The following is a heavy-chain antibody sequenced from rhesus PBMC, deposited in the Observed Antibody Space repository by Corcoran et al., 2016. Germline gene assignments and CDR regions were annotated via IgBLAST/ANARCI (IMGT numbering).Heavy chain of an antibody. CDR1: GGSISDSYR. CDR2: IHGSSTRT. V-gene: IGHV4S10*01. J-gene: IGHJ6*01. CDR3: ARGYCSGIYCYGGDGLDS. D-gene: IGHD2-27*01. Sequence: QVQLQESGPGVVKPSETLSLTCAVSGGSISDSYRWSWIRQPPGKGLEWIGYIHGSSTRTNYNPPHKGRVTISKDTAKNQFSLRLSSVTAADTAVYYCARGYCSGIYCYGGDGLDSWGQGVVVTVSS.